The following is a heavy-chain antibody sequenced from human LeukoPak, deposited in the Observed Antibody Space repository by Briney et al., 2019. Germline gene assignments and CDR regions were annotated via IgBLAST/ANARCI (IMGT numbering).Heavy chain of an antibody. V-gene: IGHV3-23*01. CDR3: AKGERYCIDGVCYRDY. Sequence: AGGSLRLSCAASGFTFSNYAMNCVRQAPGKGLEWVSDISGSGGNTYYADSVKGRFTISRDNSKNTLYLQMNSLRAEDTAVYYCAKGERYCIDGVCYRDYWGQGTLVTVSS. CDR1: GFTFSNYA. CDR2: ISGSGGNT. J-gene: IGHJ4*02. D-gene: IGHD2-8*01.